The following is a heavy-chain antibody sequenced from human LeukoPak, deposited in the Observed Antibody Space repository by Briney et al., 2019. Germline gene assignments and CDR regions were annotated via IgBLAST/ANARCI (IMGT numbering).Heavy chain of an antibody. J-gene: IGHJ6*03. CDR2: ISSSSSYI. V-gene: IGHV3-21*01. CDR1: GFTFSSYS. D-gene: IGHD3-22*01. Sequence: GGSLRLSCAASGFTFSSYSMNWVRQAPGKGLEWVSSISSSSSYIYYADSVKGRFTISRDNAKNSLYLQMNSLRAEDTAVYYCARGSSYYDSSGRIYYYYMDVWGKGTTVTVSS. CDR3: ARGSSYYDSSGRIYYYYMDV.